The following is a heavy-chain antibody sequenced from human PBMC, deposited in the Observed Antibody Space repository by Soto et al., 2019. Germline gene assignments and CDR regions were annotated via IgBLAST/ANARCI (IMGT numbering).Heavy chain of an antibody. V-gene: IGHV3-30*18. CDR1: GFTFSSYG. J-gene: IGHJ4*02. Sequence: QVQLVESGGGVVQPGRSLRLSCAASGFTFSSYGMHWVRQAPGKGLEWVAVISYDGSNKYYADSVKGRFTISRDNSKNTLYLQMNSLRAEDTAVYYCAKDMGSVGATGNDYWGQGTMVTVSS. D-gene: IGHD1-26*01. CDR2: ISYDGSNK. CDR3: AKDMGSVGATGNDY.